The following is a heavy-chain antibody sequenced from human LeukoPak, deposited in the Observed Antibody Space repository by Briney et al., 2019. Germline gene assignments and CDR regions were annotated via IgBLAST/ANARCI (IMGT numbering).Heavy chain of an antibody. J-gene: IGHJ4*02. CDR1: GFTFSSYE. D-gene: IGHD6-13*01. CDR2: ISSSGSTI. V-gene: IGHV3-48*03. CDR3: ARDPQQLVLGPFDY. Sequence: GGSLRLSCAASGFTFSSYEVNWVRQAPGMGLEWVSYISSSGSTIYYANSVRGRSTISRGNAKNSLYLQMNSLRAEDTAVYYYARDPQQLVLGPFDYWGQGTLVTVSS.